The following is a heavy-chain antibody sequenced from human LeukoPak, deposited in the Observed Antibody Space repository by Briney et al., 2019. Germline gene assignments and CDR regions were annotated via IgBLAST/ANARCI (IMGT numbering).Heavy chain of an antibody. J-gene: IGHJ4*02. CDR3: ARDYQGGYGDKTVDY. CDR1: GFTFSSYE. D-gene: IGHD4-17*01. CDR2: IYHSGST. V-gene: IGHV4-4*02. Sequence: GSLRLSCAASGFTFSSYEMNWVRQAPGKGLEWVGEIYHSGSTNYNPSLKSRVTISVDTSKNQFSLKLSSVTAADTAVYYCARDYQGGYGDKTVDYWGQGTLVTVSS.